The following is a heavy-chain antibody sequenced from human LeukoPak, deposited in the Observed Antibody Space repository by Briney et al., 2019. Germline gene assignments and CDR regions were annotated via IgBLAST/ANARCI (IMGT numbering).Heavy chain of an antibody. J-gene: IGHJ6*02. Sequence: NPSETLSLTCTVSGGSISSGGYYWSWIRQHPGKGLEWIGYIYYSGSTYYNPSLKSRVTISVDTSKNQFSLKLSSVTAADTAVYYCARESPHGGMDVWGQGTTVTASS. V-gene: IGHV4-31*03. CDR2: IYYSGST. CDR3: ARESPHGGMDV. CDR1: GGSISSGGYY.